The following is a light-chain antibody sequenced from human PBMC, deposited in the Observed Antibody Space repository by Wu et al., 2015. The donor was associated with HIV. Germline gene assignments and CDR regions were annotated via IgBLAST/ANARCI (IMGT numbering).Light chain of an antibody. CDR2: SAS. CDR3: LKYDAVPRT. V-gene: IGKV1-27*01. Sequence: DIQMTQSPSFLSASIGDRVNMTRRASDDINTFLAWYQLKPGKVPRLLIFSASTLVSGVSSRFGGSGSGTDFTLTIDDLQREDVATYFCLKYDAVPRTFGQGT. CDR1: DDINTF. J-gene: IGKJ2*01.